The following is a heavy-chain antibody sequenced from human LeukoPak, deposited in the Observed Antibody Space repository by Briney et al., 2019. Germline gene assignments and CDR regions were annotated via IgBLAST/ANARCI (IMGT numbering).Heavy chain of an antibody. J-gene: IGHJ6*02. Sequence: PSETLSLTCTVSGGSVSSQYWSWIRQPPGKGLEWVGYIHDSGRTNYNPSLKSRVILSVDTSKNEFSLDLSSVTAADTAVYYCARLAQMTMVRGQSYYYHSMDVWGQGTTVTVSS. V-gene: IGHV4-59*08. CDR3: ARLAQMTMVRGQSYYYHSMDV. CDR2: IHDSGRT. CDR1: GGSVSSQY. D-gene: IGHD3-10*01.